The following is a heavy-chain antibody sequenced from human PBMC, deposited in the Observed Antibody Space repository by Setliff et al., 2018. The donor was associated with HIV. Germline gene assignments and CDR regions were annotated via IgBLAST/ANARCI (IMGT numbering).Heavy chain of an antibody. CDR2: ISSSGST. Sequence: SEILSLTCTVSGASISSGLYYWNWIRQPAGKGLEWIGRISSSGSTTYSPSLKSRVTISVDTSKNQFSLNLRSVTAADTAVYYCARDVGSSAWPFDYWGQGALVTVSS. CDR3: ARDVGSSAWPFDY. J-gene: IGHJ4*02. D-gene: IGHD6-25*01. CDR1: GASISSGLYY. V-gene: IGHV4-61*02.